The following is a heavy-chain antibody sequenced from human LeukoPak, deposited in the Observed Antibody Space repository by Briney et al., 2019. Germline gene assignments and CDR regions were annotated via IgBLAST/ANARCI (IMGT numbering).Heavy chain of an antibody. J-gene: IGHJ3*02. V-gene: IGHV3-48*02. CDR1: GFAFSTYS. Sequence: GGSLRLSSAASGFAFSTYSMKWVRQAPGKGLEWISYIIGGSSTVRCADSVRGRFTLSRDNAKSSLYLQMNSLRDEDTAVYYCERDGGHSDSSGYYYSYAFDIWGQGTLVTVSS. CDR2: IIGGSSTV. CDR3: ERDGGHSDSSGYYYSYAFDI. D-gene: IGHD3-22*01.